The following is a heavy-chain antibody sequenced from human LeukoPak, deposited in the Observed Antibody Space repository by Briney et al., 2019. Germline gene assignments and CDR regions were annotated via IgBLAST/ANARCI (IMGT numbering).Heavy chain of an antibody. CDR1: GYTFTSYA. J-gene: IGHJ4*02. D-gene: IGHD3-16*01. CDR2: INTNTGNP. Sequence: ASVKVSCKASGYTFTSYAMNWVRQAPGQGLEWMGWINTNTGNPTYAQGFTGRFVFSLDTSVSTAYLQISSLKAEDTAVYYCARVQPPLYDYVWGSYPRDYWGQGTLVTVSS. CDR3: ARVQPPLYDYVWGSYPRDY. V-gene: IGHV7-4-1*02.